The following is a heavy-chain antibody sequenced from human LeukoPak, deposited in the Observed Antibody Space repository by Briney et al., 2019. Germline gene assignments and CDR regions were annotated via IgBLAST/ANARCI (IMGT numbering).Heavy chain of an antibody. J-gene: IGHJ3*02. Sequence: GSLRPSFLASGFSPSTYLVTWGRQAPGKGLEGVANLKRDGSEKYYADSVKGRFTISRDNANNLLYLQLNSLRAEDTAVYYCARDQQHRSYIVVAYPRAFDIWGQGTMVTVSS. D-gene: IGHD3-22*01. CDR2: LKRDGSEK. V-gene: IGHV3-7*01. CDR3: ARDQQHRSYIVVAYPRAFDI. CDR1: GFSPSTYL.